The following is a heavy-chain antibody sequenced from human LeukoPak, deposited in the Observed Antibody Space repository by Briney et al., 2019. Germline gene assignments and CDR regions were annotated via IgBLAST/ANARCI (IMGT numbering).Heavy chain of an antibody. D-gene: IGHD3-10*01. J-gene: IGHJ3*02. CDR3: ARGERAFTMVRGAKRRDAFDI. Sequence: SETLSLTCTVSGGSISNINYSWSWIRRPPGKGLEWIGYIYYSGSTYYNPALRSRVTISGDPSKNQFSLKLSSVTAADTAVYYCARGERAFTMVRGAKRRDAFDIWGHGTMVTVSS. V-gene: IGHV4-39*01. CDR2: IYYSGST. CDR1: GGSISNINYS.